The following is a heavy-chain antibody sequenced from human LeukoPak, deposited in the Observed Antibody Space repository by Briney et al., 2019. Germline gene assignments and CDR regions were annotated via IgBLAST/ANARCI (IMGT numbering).Heavy chain of an antibody. CDR3: ARDWEILTGIDCFDP. V-gene: IGHV1-18*01. J-gene: IGHJ5*02. CDR2: VSGDNDDT. D-gene: IGHD3-9*01. Sequence: HRASVKVSCKASGYTFSSYGIGWVRQAPGRGLEWMGWVSGDNDDTNYAQKFKGRLTVTTDTSTSTAYMEPRSLRSDDTAVYYCARDWEILTGIDCFDPWGQGTVVIFSS. CDR1: GYTFSSYG.